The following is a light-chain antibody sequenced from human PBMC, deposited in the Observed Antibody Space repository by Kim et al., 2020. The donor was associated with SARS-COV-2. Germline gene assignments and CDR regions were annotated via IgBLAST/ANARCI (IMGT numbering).Light chain of an antibody. J-gene: IGLJ1*01. CDR1: SSNIGNNY. V-gene: IGLV1-51*01. CDR3: GTWDSSLSAGNYV. CDR2: DNN. Sequence: KGTSSCSGSSSNIGNNYVSWYQQRPGTAPKLLIYDNNKRPSGIPDRFSGSKSGTSATLGITGLQTGDEADYYCGTWDSSLSAGNYVFGTGTKVTVL.